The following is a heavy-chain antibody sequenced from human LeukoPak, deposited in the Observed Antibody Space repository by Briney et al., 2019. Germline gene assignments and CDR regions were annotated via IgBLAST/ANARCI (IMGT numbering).Heavy chain of an antibody. V-gene: IGHV3-48*04. CDR1: GFTVSSNY. CDR2: ISSSGTTL. CDR3: ARAYSNGLYYGY. D-gene: IGHD4-11*01. Sequence: PGGSLRLSCAASGFTVSSNYMNWVRQAPGKGLEWVSYISSSGTTLYYADSLKGRFTISRDNAKSSLYLQMNSLRAEDTAVYYCARAYSNGLYYGYWGQGTLVTVSS. J-gene: IGHJ4*02.